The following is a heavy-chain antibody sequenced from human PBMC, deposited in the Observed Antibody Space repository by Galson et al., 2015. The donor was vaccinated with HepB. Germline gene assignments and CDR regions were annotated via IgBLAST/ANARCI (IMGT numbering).Heavy chain of an antibody. CDR3: VGLLWFGELSRNQHGMDV. CDR2: IYYSGST. Sequence: SETLSLTCTVSGGSISSSSYYWGWIRQPPGKGLEWIGSIYYSGSTYYNPSLKSRVTISVDTSKNQFSLKLSSVTAADTAVYYCVGLLWFGELSRNQHGMDVWGQGTTVTVSS. CDR1: GGSISSSSYY. D-gene: IGHD3-10*01. J-gene: IGHJ6*02. V-gene: IGHV4-39*01.